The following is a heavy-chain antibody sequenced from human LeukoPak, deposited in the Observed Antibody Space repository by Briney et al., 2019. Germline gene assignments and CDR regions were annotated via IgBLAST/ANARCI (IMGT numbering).Heavy chain of an antibody. J-gene: IGHJ6*03. V-gene: IGHV1-2*02. CDR2: INSNSGGT. CDR3: ARCLDGFGELYMDV. CDR1: GYTFTDYH. D-gene: IGHD3-10*01. Sequence: VASVKVSCKASGYTFTDYHMHWVRQAPGRGLEWMGWINSNSGGTNYAQKFQGRVTTTRDTSISTVNMELSRLRFDDTAVYYCARCLDGFGELYMDVWGKGTTVTVSS.